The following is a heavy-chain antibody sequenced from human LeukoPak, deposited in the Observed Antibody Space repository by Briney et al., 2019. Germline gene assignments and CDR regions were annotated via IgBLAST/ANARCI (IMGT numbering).Heavy chain of an antibody. CDR2: IYTSGST. D-gene: IGHD6-13*01. Sequence: ASETLSLTCTVFGGSISSYYWSWIRQPAGKGLEWIGRIYTSGSTNYNPSLKSRVTMSVDTSKNQFSLKLSSVTAADTAVYYCARDHGGYSRYNWFDPWGQGTLVTVSS. V-gene: IGHV4-4*07. J-gene: IGHJ5*02. CDR3: ARDHGGYSRYNWFDP. CDR1: GGSISSYY.